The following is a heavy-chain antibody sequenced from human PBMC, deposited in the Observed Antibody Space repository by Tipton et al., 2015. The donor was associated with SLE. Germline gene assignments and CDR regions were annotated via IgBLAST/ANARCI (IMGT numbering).Heavy chain of an antibody. J-gene: IGHJ2*01. V-gene: IGHV4-39*07. CDR3: ARKPYSSSSNWYFDL. D-gene: IGHD6-6*01. CDR1: GGSISSSSYY. Sequence: TLSLTCTVSGGSISSSSYYWGWIRQPPGKGLEWIGSIYYSGSTYYNPSLKSRVTISVDTSKNQFSLKLSSVTAADTAVYYCARKPYSSSSNWYFDLWGRGTLVTVSS. CDR2: IYYSGST.